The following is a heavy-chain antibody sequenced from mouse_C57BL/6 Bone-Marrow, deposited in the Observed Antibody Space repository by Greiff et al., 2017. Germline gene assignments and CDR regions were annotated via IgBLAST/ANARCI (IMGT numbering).Heavy chain of an antibody. CDR3: ARERTHGRDYFDY. Sequence: VHLVESGAELARPGASVKLSCKASGYTFTSYGISWVKQRTGQGLEWIGEIYPRSGNTYYNEKFKGKATLTADKSSSTAYMELRSLTSEDSAVYFGARERTHGRDYFDYWGQGTTLTVSS. D-gene: IGHD1-1*02. V-gene: IGHV1-81*01. CDR1: GYTFTSYG. J-gene: IGHJ2*01. CDR2: IYPRSGNT.